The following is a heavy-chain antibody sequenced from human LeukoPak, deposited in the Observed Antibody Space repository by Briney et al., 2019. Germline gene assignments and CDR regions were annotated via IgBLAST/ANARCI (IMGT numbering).Heavy chain of an antibody. CDR2: ISPTSGTI. D-gene: IGHD6-13*01. CDR1: GFTFSSYS. V-gene: IGHV3-48*01. CDR3: ARGTAAGTSRFDY. J-gene: IGHJ4*02. Sequence: GGSLRLSCAASGFTFSSYSMNWVRQAPGKGLEWVSYISPTSGTIHYAVSVKGRFTISRDNARNSLFLQMNSLRAEDTALHYCARGTAAGTSRFDYWGQGTLVTVSS.